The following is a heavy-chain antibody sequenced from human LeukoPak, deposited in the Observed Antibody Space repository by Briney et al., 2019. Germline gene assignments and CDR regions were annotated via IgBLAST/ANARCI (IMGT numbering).Heavy chain of an antibody. CDR1: GGSISSSSYY. V-gene: IGHV4-39*07. CDR2: IYYSGST. D-gene: IGHD6-13*01. CDR3: ARYVVAAAGQENTENYFDY. J-gene: IGHJ4*02. Sequence: SETLSLTCTVSGGSISSSSYYWGWIRQPPGKGLEWIGSIYYSGSTYYNPSLKSRVTISVDTSKNQFSLKLSSVTAADTAVYYCARYVVAAAGQENTENYFDYWGQGTLVTVSS.